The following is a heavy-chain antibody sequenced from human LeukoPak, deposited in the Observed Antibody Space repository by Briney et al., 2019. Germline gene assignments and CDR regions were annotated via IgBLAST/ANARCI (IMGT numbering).Heavy chain of an antibody. D-gene: IGHD3-22*01. CDR2: INPSGGST. V-gene: IGHV1-46*01. J-gene: IGHJ4*02. CDR3: AREELSYYDSSGYYYFDY. Sequence: VASVKVSCKASGYTFTSYYMHWVRQAPGQGLEWMGIINPSGGSTSYAQKFQGRVTMTRDTSTSTVYMELSSLRSEGTAVYYCAREELSYYDSSGYYYFDYWGQGTLVTVSS. CDR1: GYTFTSYY.